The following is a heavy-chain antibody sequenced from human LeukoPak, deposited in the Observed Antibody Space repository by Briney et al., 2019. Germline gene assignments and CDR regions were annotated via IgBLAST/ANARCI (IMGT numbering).Heavy chain of an antibody. CDR3: AKQYNWNFWGAFDI. J-gene: IGHJ3*02. Sequence: GGSLRLSCAASGFTFSGYAMSWVRQAPGKGLEWVSAISGSGGSTYYADSVKGRFPISRDNSKNTLYLQMNSLRAEDTAVYYCAKQYNWNFWGAFDIRGQGTMVTLSS. CDR1: GFTFSGYA. CDR2: ISGSGGST. D-gene: IGHD1-7*01. V-gene: IGHV3-23*01.